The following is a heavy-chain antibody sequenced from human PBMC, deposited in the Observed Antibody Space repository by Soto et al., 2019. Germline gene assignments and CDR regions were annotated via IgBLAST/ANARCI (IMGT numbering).Heavy chain of an antibody. J-gene: IGHJ3*02. V-gene: IGHV4-59*01. Sequence: LSLTCTVSGGSISSYYWSWIRQPPGKGLEWIGYIYYSGSTKYNPSLKSRVTISVDTSKNQFSLKLSSVTAADTAVYYCARAVYYYDSSGFGMGAFDIWGQGTMVTVSS. CDR3: ARAVYYYDSSGFGMGAFDI. CDR2: IYYSGST. D-gene: IGHD3-22*01. CDR1: GGSISSYY.